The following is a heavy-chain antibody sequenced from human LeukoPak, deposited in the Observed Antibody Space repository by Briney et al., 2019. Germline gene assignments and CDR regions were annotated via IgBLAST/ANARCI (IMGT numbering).Heavy chain of an antibody. CDR1: GFAFSNYD. CDR2: ISDSGGST. V-gene: IGHV3-23*01. CDR3: AKDLSRAVAADWFDP. D-gene: IGHD6-19*01. Sequence: GGSLRLSCAASGFAFSNYDMSWVRQAPGKGLEWVSSISDSGGSTYYADSVKGRFTISRDNSKNTLYLQMTNLRAADTAVYYCAKDLSRAVAADWFDPWDQGSLVTVSS. J-gene: IGHJ5*02.